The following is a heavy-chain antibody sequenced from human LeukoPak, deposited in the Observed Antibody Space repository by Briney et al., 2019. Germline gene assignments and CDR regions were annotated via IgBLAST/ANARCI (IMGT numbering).Heavy chain of an antibody. V-gene: IGHV4-34*01. Sequence: PSETLSLTCAVYGGSFSGYYWSWIRQPPGKGLEWIGEINHSGSTNYNPPLKSRVTISVDTSKNQFSLKLSSVTAADTAVYYCARGFNPHLHILFDPWGQGTLVTVSS. CDR3: ARGFNPHLHILFDP. J-gene: IGHJ5*02. D-gene: IGHD2-2*02. CDR1: GGSFSGYY. CDR2: INHSGST.